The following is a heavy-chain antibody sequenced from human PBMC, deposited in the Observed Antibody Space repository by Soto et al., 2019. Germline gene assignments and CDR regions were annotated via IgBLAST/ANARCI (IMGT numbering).Heavy chain of an antibody. CDR1: GFTFSSYG. Sequence: QVQLVESGGGVVQPGRSLRLSCAASGFTFSSYGMHWVRQAPGKGLEWVAVISYDGSNKYYADSVKGRFTISRDKSKNALYQQMNSLRAEDTAVYYCAEDLGRRSWNDGLRGYWGQGTLVTAAS. CDR3: AEDLGRRSWNDGLRGY. J-gene: IGHJ4*02. D-gene: IGHD1-1*01. V-gene: IGHV3-30*18. CDR2: ISYDGSNK.